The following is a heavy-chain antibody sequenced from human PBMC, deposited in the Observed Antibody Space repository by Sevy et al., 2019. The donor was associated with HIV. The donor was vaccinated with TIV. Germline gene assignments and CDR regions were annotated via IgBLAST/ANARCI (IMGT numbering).Heavy chain of an antibody. CDR3: ARGWGRVCSGGSCYSGHFDY. D-gene: IGHD2-15*01. V-gene: IGHV4-34*01. Sequence: SETLSLTCAVYGGSFSGYYWSWIRQPPGKGLEWIGEINHSGSTNYNPSLKSRVTISVDTSKNQFSLKLSSVTVADTAVYYCARGWGRVCSGGSCYSGHFDYWGQGTLVTVSS. CDR1: GGSFSGYY. CDR2: INHSGST. J-gene: IGHJ4*02.